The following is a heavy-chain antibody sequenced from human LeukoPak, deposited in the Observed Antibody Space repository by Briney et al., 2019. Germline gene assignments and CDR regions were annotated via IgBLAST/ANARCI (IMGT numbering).Heavy chain of an antibody. CDR3: ARGEELGFDT. CDR2: IASAGDT. D-gene: IGHD1-7*01. J-gene: IGHJ5*02. CDR1: GFTFSTYD. V-gene: IGHV3-13*01. Sequence: GGSLRLSCAASGFTFSTYDMRWVRQAIGKGLEWVSGIASAGDTFYSGSVKGRFTISRENAKKSSYLQMNSLRAGDTAVYYCARGEELGFDTWGQGTLVTVSS.